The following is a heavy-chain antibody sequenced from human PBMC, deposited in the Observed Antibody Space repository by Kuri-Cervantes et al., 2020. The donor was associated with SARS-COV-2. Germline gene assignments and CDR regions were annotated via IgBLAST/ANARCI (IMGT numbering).Heavy chain of an antibody. J-gene: IGHJ4*02. Sequence: GESLKISCAASGFTFSDYYMTWVRQAPGKGLEWVSYTSGSGKTIYYADSVKGRFTISRDNAKNSLYLQMNSLRAEDTAVYYCAREDSTPMGWAEDGYFDYWGQGTPVTVSS. V-gene: IGHV3-11*04. CDR1: GFTFSDYY. D-gene: IGHD3-10*01. CDR3: AREDSTPMGWAEDGYFDY. CDR2: TSGSGKTI.